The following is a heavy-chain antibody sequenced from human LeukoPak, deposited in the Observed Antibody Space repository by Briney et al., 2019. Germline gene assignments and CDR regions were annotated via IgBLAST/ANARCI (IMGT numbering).Heavy chain of an antibody. Sequence: PSETLSLTCTVSGHSIINSYYWSWIRQPPGKGLEWIGYIYHSGSTYYNPSLKSRVTISVDRSKNQFSLRLSSVTAADTAVYYCARWGVPTAGLEDSFDYWGQGTLVTVSS. V-gene: IGHV4-38-2*02. CDR3: ARWGVPTAGLEDSFDY. CDR1: GHSIINSYY. J-gene: IGHJ4*02. D-gene: IGHD2-2*01. CDR2: IYHSGST.